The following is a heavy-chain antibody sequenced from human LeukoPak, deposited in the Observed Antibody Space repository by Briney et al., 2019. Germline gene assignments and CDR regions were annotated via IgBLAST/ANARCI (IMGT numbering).Heavy chain of an antibody. V-gene: IGHV3-48*02. D-gene: IGHD3-10*01. CDR3: AREAGGAYYYGSGRYNWFDP. Sequence: GGSLRLSCAASGFTFSSYSMNWVRQAPGKGLEWVSYISSSSTIYYADSVKGRFTISRDNAKNSLYLQMNSLRDEDTAVYYCAREAGGAYYYGSGRYNWFDPWGQGTLVTVSS. CDR2: ISSSSTI. CDR1: GFTFSSYS. J-gene: IGHJ5*02.